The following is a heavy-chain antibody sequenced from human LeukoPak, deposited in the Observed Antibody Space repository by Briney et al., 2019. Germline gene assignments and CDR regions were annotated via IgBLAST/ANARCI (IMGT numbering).Heavy chain of an antibody. J-gene: IGHJ4*02. CDR3: ARGSDTAMVMYYFDY. D-gene: IGHD5-18*01. CDR1: GGTFSSYA. CDR2: IIPIFGTA. V-gene: IGHV1-69*05. Sequence: ASVKVSCKASGGTFSSYAISWVRQAPGQGLEWMGGIIPIFGTANYAQEFQGRVTITRDTSASTAYMELSSLRSEDMAVYYCARGSDTAMVMYYFDYWGQGTLVTVSS.